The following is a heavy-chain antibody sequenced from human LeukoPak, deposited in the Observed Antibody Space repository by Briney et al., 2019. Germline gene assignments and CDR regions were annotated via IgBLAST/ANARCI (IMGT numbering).Heavy chain of an antibody. CDR3: ATVVFKAPRTNWFDP. D-gene: IGHD1-1*01. J-gene: IGHJ5*02. CDR2: FDPEDGET. V-gene: IGHV1-24*01. Sequence: ASVKVSCKVSGYTLTELSMHWVRQAPGKGLEWMGGFDPEDGETIYAQKFQGRVTMTEDTSTDTAYMELSSLRSEDTAVYYCATVVFKAPRTNWFDPWGQGTLVTVSS. CDR1: GYTLTELS.